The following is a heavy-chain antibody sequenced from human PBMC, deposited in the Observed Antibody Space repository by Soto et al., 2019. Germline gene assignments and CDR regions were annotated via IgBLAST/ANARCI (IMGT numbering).Heavy chain of an antibody. CDR2: IVVGSGST. V-gene: IGHV1-58*01. D-gene: IGHD3-3*01. J-gene: IGHJ6*02. CDR3: AAHAHQDDFWRSYPNYLHSMVV. CDR1: GISFRRSA. Sequence: SVKVSCKASGISFRRSAVQWVRQARGQPLEWIGRIVVGSGSTTYAQIVQERITMTRDMSTSKAYMDLRSLRPEDTAMYYRAAHAHQDDFWRSYPNYLHSMVVWGQGPTVTVSS.